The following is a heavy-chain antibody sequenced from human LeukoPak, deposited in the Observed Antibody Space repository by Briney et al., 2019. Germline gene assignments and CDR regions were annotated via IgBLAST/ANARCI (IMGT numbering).Heavy chain of an antibody. D-gene: IGHD4-11*01. Sequence: ASVKVSCKASGGTFSSYAISWVRQAPGQGLERMGGIIPIFGTANYAQKFQGRVTITTDESTSTAYMELSSLRSEDTAVYYCATTPPRQFTVTTSHWFDPWGQGTLVTVSS. J-gene: IGHJ5*02. V-gene: IGHV1-69*05. CDR2: IIPIFGTA. CDR3: ATTPPRQFTVTTSHWFDP. CDR1: GGTFSSYA.